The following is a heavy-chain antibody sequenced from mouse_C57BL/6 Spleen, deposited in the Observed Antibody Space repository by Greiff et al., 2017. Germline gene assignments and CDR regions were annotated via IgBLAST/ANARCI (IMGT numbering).Heavy chain of an antibody. D-gene: IGHD1-1*02. CDR3: AREGDYGDY. J-gene: IGHJ2*01. CDR1: GYTFTSYG. CDR2: IFPRSGNT. Sequence: VQLQQSGAELARPGASVKLSCKATGYTFTSYGISWVKQRTGQGLEWIGEIFPRSGNTYYNEKFKGKATLTADKSSSTAYMELRSLTSEDSAVXFCAREGDYGDYWGQGTTLTVSS. V-gene: IGHV1-81*01.